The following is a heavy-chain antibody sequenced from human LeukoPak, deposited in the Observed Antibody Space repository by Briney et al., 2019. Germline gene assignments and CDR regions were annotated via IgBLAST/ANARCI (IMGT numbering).Heavy chain of an antibody. CDR3: ARDWGLNIDY. J-gene: IGHJ4*02. D-gene: IGHD3-16*01. CDR1: GGSISSFF. V-gene: IGHV4-4*07. Sequence: PSETLSLTCTVSGGSISSFFWSWIRQPAGKELEWIGRIYTSGSTNYNPSLKSRVTMSVDTSKNLFSLKLSSVTAADTAVYYCARDWGLNIDYWGQGTLVTVSS. CDR2: IYTSGST.